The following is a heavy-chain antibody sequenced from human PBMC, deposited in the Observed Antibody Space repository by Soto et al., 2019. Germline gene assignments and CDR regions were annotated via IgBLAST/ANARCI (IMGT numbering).Heavy chain of an antibody. V-gene: IGHV3-13*01. CDR1: GFTFSSYD. CDR2: IGTAGDT. J-gene: IGHJ3*02. Sequence: GGSLRLSCAASGFTFSSYDMHWVRQATGKGLEWVSAIGTAGDTYYPGSVKGRFTISRENAKNSLYLQMNSLRAGDTAVYYCARGPVEAAFDIWGRGTMVTVSS. CDR3: ARGPVEAAFDI.